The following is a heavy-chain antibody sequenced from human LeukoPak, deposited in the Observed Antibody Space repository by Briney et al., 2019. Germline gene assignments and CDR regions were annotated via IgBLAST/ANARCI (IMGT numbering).Heavy chain of an antibody. CDR2: ISGSGGTT. CDR3: ATSRKRRDCSGGSCYSSGYYMDV. V-gene: IGHV3-23*01. J-gene: IGHJ6*03. D-gene: IGHD2-15*01. Sequence: GGSLRLSCAASEFTFGTYAMNWVRQAPGKGLEWVSDISGSGGTTYYADSVKGRFTISRDNSKNTLYLQMNSLRAEDTAVYYCATSRKRRDCSGGSCYSSGYYMDVWGKGTTVTISS. CDR1: EFTFGTYA.